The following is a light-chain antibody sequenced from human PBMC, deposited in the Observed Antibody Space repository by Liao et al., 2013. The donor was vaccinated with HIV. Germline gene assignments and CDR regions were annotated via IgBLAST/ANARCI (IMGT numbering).Light chain of an antibody. CDR3: QVWDSSSDHRV. CDR1: NIGSKL. CDR2: YDS. J-gene: IGLJ3*02. Sequence: SYELTQPPSVSVAPGRTATITCGGDNIGSKLVHWYQQKPGQAPVLVIYYDSDRPSGIPERFSGSNSGNTATLTISRVEAGDEADYYCQVWDSSSDHRVFGGGTEADRP. V-gene: IGLV3-21*04.